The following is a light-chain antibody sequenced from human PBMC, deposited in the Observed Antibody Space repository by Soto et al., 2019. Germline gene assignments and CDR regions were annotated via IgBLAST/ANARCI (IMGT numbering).Light chain of an antibody. CDR1: QGVSRY. Sequence: DIQLTQSPSFLSASLGDRVAITCRASQGVSRYVAWYQQKPGKPPELLIYAASTLQSGVPPRFSGSASGTDFTLTISSLEPEDFATYYCQQSYSTPTFGQGTKVDI. CDR2: AAS. V-gene: IGKV1-39*01. J-gene: IGKJ2*01. CDR3: QQSYSTPT.